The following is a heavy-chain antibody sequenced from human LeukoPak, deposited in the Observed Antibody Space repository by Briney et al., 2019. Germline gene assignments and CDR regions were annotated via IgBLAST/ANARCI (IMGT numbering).Heavy chain of an antibody. V-gene: IGHV3-30*03. J-gene: IGHJ4*02. CDR2: ISSDGNDK. D-gene: IGHD6-19*01. CDR1: GVTFSSYG. CDR3: ARASSGYYVGDY. Sequence: GGSLRLSCAASGVTFSSYGMHWVRQAPGKGLERVALISSDGNDKLYGDSVKGRFTISRDASTNTLYLQINSLRDEDTAVYYCARASSGYYVGDYWGQGTLVTVSS.